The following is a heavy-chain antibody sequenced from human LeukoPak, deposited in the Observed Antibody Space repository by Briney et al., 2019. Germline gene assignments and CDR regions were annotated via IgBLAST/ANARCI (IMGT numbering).Heavy chain of an antibody. CDR2: IYTSGST. D-gene: IGHD1-26*01. Sequence: SETLSLTCTVSGGSISSYYWSWIRQPPGKGLEWIGYIYTSGSTNYNPSLKSRVTMSVDTSKNQFSLKLSSVTAADTAVYYCARAGIVGATGWFDPWGQGTLVTVSS. V-gene: IGHV4-4*09. J-gene: IGHJ5*02. CDR1: GGSISSYY. CDR3: ARAGIVGATGWFDP.